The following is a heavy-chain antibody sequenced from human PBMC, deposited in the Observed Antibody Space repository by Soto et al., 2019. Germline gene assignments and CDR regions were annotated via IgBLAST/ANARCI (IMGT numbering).Heavy chain of an antibody. V-gene: IGHV3-33*06. D-gene: IGHD6-13*01. CDR1: GFTFSSYG. CDR3: AKEGGAGSSSCYWFDY. J-gene: IGHJ4*02. CDR2: IWYDGSNK. Sequence: QVQLVESGGGVVQPGRSLRLSCAASGFTFSSYGMHWVRQAPGKGLEWVAVIWYDGSNKYYADSVKGRFTISRDNSKNSLYLQMNSLRAEDTAVYYCAKEGGAGSSSCYWFDYWGQGTLVTVSS.